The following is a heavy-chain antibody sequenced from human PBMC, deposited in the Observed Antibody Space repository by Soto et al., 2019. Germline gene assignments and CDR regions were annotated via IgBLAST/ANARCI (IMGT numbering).Heavy chain of an antibody. CDR1: VVSFSDHF. CDR2: VNHRGST. Sequence: SETLSLTCAFYVVSFSDHFWTCIRQSPGKGLEWIGDVNHRGSTSYNPSLKSRVTISLDSSKNQFSLSLSSVTAADTAVYYCARILVGAFEFWGQGVLVIVS. D-gene: IGHD1-26*01. V-gene: IGHV4-34*01. CDR3: ARILVGAFEF. J-gene: IGHJ4*02.